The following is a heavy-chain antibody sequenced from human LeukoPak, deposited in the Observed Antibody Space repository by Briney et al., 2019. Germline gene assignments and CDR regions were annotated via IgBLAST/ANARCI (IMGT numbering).Heavy chain of an antibody. CDR2: INPNSGAT. D-gene: IGHD5-18*01. J-gene: IGHJ4*02. V-gene: IGHV1-2*02. CDR3: ARVDTAMVVGGGDY. CDR1: GYTFTGYY. Sequence: ASVKVSCKASGYTFTGYYMHWVRQAPGQGLEWMGWINPNSGATNYAQKFQGRVTMTSDTSISTAYMQLSRLRSDDTAVYYCARVDTAMVVGGGDYWGQGTLVTVSS.